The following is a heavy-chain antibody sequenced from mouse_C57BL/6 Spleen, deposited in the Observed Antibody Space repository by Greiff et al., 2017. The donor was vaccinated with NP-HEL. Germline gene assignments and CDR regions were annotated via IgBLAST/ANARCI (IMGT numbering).Heavy chain of an antibody. V-gene: IGHV1-64*01. D-gene: IGHD2-3*01. CDR1: GYTFTSYW. CDR3: ARRDGYSWYFDV. Sequence: QVQLKQPGAELVKPGASVKLSCKASGYTFTSYWMHWVKQRPGQGLEWIGMIHPNSGSTNYNEKFKSKATLTVDKSSSTAYMQLSSLTSEDSAVYYCARRDGYSWYFDVWGTGTTVTVSS. J-gene: IGHJ1*03. CDR2: IHPNSGST.